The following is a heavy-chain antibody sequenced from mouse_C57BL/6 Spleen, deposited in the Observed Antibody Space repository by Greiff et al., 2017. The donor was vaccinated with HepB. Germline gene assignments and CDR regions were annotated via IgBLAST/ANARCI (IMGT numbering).Heavy chain of an antibody. CDR3: TLYSNYEGPFAY. D-gene: IGHD2-5*01. CDR1: GFNIKDDY. V-gene: IGHV14-4*01. J-gene: IGHJ3*01. Sequence: DVKLQESGAELVRPGASVKLSCTASGFNIKDDYMHWVKQRPEQGLEWIGWIDPENGDTEYASKFQGKATITADTSSNTAYLQLSSLTSEDTAVYYCTLYSNYEGPFAYWGQGTLVTVSA. CDR2: IDPENGDT.